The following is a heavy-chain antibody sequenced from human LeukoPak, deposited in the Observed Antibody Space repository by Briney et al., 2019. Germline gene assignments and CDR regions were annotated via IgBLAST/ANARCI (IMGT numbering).Heavy chain of an antibody. J-gene: IGHJ6*02. V-gene: IGHV3-9*01. CDR2: IYWNSGRI. CDR1: GGSISSGGYS. D-gene: IGHD2-15*01. CDR3: VKDRTPGGGDV. Sequence: LSLTCAVSGGSISSGGYSWSWVRQAPGKGLEWVSGIYWNSGRIGYADSVKGRFTISRDNAKKSLYLEMNSLRTEDTAFYYCVKDRTPGGGDVWGQGTTVTVSS.